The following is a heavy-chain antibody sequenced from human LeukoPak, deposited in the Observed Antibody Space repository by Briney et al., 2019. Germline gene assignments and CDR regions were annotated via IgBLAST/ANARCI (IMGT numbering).Heavy chain of an antibody. Sequence: SETLSLTCTVSGGSISSYYWSWIRQPAGKGLEWIGRIYTSGSTNYNPSLKSRVTMSVDTSKNQFSLKLSSVTAADTAVYYCARVPIVVVPAATHRTLYYYYGMDVWGQGTTVTVSS. V-gene: IGHV4-4*07. CDR2: IYTSGST. CDR1: GGSISSYY. J-gene: IGHJ6*02. D-gene: IGHD2-2*01. CDR3: ARVPIVVVPAATHRTLYYYYGMDV.